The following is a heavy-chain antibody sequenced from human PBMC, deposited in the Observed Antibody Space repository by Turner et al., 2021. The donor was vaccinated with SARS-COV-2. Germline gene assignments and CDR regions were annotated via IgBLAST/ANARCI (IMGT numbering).Heavy chain of an antibody. D-gene: IGHD2-21*01. CDR1: GFTFSDYF. Sequence: QVQLVESGGGLVKPGGSLRLSRAAPGFTFSDYFMSWIRQAPGKGLEWVSYISSSTIYTNYADSVKGRFTISRDNAKNSLYLQMNSLRAEDTAVYYCARPKFPYYYYGMDVWGQGTTVTVSS. J-gene: IGHJ6*02. CDR2: ISSSTIYT. CDR3: ARPKFPYYYYGMDV. V-gene: IGHV3-11*06.